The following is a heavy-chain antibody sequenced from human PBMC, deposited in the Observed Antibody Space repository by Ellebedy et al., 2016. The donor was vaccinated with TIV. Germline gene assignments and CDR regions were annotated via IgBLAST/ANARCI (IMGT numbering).Heavy chain of an antibody. CDR1: GFTFDNFA. D-gene: IGHD3-10*01. J-gene: IGHJ4*02. CDR2: IPGSGDRT. CDR3: AKDSGKYGWNSEY. Sequence: GESLKISCATSGFTFDNFAMRWFRQAPGKGLEWVSAIPGSGDRTFYADSVKGRFTVSRDTSKKTRYLQMNSLRAEDTAIYYCAKDSGKYGWNSEYWGQGTQVTVSS. V-gene: IGHV3-23*01.